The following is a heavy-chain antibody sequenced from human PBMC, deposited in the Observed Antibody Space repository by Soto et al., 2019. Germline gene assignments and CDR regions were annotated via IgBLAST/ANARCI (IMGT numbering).Heavy chain of an antibody. CDR2: ISGSGGST. CDR3: ANLYGSGSYHGSDAFDI. CDR1: GFTFSSYA. V-gene: IGHV3-23*01. D-gene: IGHD3-10*01. Sequence: EVQLLESGGGLVQPGGSLRLSCAASGFTFSSYAMSWVRQAPGKGLEWVSAISGSGGSTYYADSVKGRFTISRDNSKNTLYLQMNSLRAEDTAVYYCANLYGSGSYHGSDAFDIWGQGTMVTVSS. J-gene: IGHJ3*02.